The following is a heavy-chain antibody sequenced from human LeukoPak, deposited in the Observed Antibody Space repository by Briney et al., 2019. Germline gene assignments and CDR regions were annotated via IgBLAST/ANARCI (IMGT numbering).Heavy chain of an antibody. Sequence: KPGGSLRLSCAASGFIFSDYYMTWIRQAPGKGLEWLSYISGSGSDTNYADSVKGRFTTFRDNAKNSLYLQMNSLRAEDTAVYYCARVGSIAAAGTPDYWGQGTLVTVSS. V-gene: IGHV3-11*06. CDR1: GFIFSDYY. CDR3: ARVGSIAAAGTPDY. J-gene: IGHJ4*02. D-gene: IGHD6-13*01. CDR2: ISGSGSDT.